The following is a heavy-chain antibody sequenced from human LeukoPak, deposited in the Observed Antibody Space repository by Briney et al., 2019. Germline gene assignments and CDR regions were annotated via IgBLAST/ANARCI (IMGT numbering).Heavy chain of an antibody. D-gene: IGHD3/OR15-3a*01. Sequence: SETLSLTRTVSGGSISSYYWSWIRQPPGKGLEWIGYIYYSGSTNYNPSLKSRVTISVDTSKNQFSLKLSSVTAADTAVYYCARVLGRVYPDYWGQGTLVTVSS. CDR3: ARVLGRVYPDY. V-gene: IGHV4-59*01. CDR1: GGSISSYY. CDR2: IYYSGST. J-gene: IGHJ4*02.